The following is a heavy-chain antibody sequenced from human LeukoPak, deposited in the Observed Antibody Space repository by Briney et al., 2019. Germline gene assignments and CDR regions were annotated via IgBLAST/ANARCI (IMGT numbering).Heavy chain of an antibody. CDR2: INHSGST. CDR1: GGSFSGYY. D-gene: IGHD4-17*01. V-gene: IGHV4-34*01. Sequence: PSETLSLTCAVYGGSFSGYYWSWIRQPPGKGLEWIGEINHSGSTNYNPSLKSRVTISVDTSTNQFSLKLSSVTAADTAVYYCARGSTVTLRYNWFDPWSQGTLVTVSS. CDR3: ARGSTVTLRYNWFDP. J-gene: IGHJ5*02.